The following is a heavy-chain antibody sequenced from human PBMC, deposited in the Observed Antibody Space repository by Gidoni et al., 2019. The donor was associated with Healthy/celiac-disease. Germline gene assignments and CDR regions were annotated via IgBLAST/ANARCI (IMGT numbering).Heavy chain of an antibody. Sequence: QVQLVQYGAEVKKPGPAVQVSCKASGGTFSSYAISCVRQAPGQGLEWRGGIIPIFCTANYARKYQGRVTITADKSTGTAYMELSSLRSEDTAVYYCARGRRQYCSGGGGYDAFDIWGQGTMVTVSS. V-gene: IGHV1-69*06. J-gene: IGHJ3*02. CDR1: GGTFSSYA. CDR2: IIPIFCTA. CDR3: ARGRRQYCSGGGGYDAFDI. D-gene: IGHD2-15*01.